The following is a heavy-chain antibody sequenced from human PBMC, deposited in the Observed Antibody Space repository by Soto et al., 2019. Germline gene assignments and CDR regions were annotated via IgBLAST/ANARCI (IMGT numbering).Heavy chain of an antibody. V-gene: IGHV1-69*01. Sequence: QVQLVQSGAEVKKPGSSVKVSCKASGGTFSSYAISWVRQAPGQGLEWMGGIIPIFGTANYAQKFQRRVTITADESTSTAYMELSSLSSEDTAVYSWASLPSPSPVAGTELPLDYWGQGTLVTVAS. CDR1: GGTFSSYA. CDR2: IIPIFGTA. J-gene: IGHJ4*02. CDR3: ASLPSPSPVAGTELPLDY. D-gene: IGHD6-19*01.